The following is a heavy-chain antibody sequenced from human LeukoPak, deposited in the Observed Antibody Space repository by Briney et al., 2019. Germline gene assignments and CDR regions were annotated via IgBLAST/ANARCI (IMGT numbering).Heavy chain of an antibody. V-gene: IGHV1-46*01. J-gene: IGHJ4*02. CDR2: INPCSSSI. CDR1: GYTLTNHF. CDR3: AREVKAPAGRTQYFDY. D-gene: IGHD6-13*01. Sequence: ASVKVSCKASGYTLTNHFMHWVRQAPGQGLEWMGVINPCSSSISYAHNFQGRVSMTRDTSTSTVYMEVSSLRSEDTAVYYCAREVKAPAGRTQYFDYWGQETLVTVPS.